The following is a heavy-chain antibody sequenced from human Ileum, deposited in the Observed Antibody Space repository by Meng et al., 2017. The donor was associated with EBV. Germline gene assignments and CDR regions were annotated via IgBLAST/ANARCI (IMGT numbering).Heavy chain of an antibody. CDR1: AYTFAGYY. D-gene: IGHD3-16*01. CDR3: AREGLVGDLRYFDL. J-gene: IGHJ2*01. CDR2: INPNSGGA. Sequence: QVQLVQSGAEVKKPGASGKVPCKASAYTFAGYYMHWVRQAPGQGLEWMGRINPNSGGANYAQKFQGRVTMTRDTSISTAYMELSRLRSDDTAVYYCAREGLVGDLRYFDLWGRGTLVTVSS. V-gene: IGHV1-2*06.